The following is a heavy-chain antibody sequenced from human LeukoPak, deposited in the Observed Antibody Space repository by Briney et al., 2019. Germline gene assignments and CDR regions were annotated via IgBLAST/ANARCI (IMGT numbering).Heavy chain of an antibody. V-gene: IGHV1-18*01. CDR2: ISAYNGNT. Sequence: ASVKVSCKASGYTFTSYGISWMRQAPGQGLEWMGWISAYNGNTNYAQKLQGRVTMTTDTSTSTAYMELRSLRSDDTAVYYCARDCGGDCEDAFDIWGQGTMVTVSS. D-gene: IGHD2-21*02. J-gene: IGHJ3*02. CDR1: GYTFTSYG. CDR3: ARDCGGDCEDAFDI.